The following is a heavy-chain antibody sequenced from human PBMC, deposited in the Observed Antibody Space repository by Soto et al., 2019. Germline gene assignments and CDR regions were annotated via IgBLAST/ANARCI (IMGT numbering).Heavy chain of an antibody. V-gene: IGHV3-74*01. CDR2: INSAGSST. CDR3: ALSHTVTTDY. J-gene: IGHJ4*02. CDR1: GLTFSSYW. Sequence: EVQLVESGGGLVQPGGSLRLSCAASGLTFSSYWMHWDRQAPGKGLVWVSRINSAGSSTSYADSVKGRFTISRDNAKITLYLQMNSLRAEDTAVYYCALSHTVTTDYWGQGTLVTVSS. D-gene: IGHD4-17*01.